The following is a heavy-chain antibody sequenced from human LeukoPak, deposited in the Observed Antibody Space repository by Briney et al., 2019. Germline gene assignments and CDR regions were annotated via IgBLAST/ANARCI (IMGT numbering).Heavy chain of an antibody. V-gene: IGHV3-23*01. CDR1: GFTFSTFA. Sequence: EGSLRLSCAASGFTFSTFAMTWVRQAPGKGLEWVTAISGGGSSTYYADSVKGRFTISRDNSKNTLYLQMNSLRADDTAVYHCAKARYCSGGSCYDYFDYWGQGTLVTVSS. J-gene: IGHJ4*02. CDR2: ISGGGSST. CDR3: AKARYCSGGSCYDYFDY. D-gene: IGHD2-15*01.